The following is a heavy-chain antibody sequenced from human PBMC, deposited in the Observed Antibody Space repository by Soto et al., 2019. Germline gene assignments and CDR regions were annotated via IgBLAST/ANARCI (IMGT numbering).Heavy chain of an antibody. D-gene: IGHD5-12*01. CDR2: LNHGGST. CDR1: LYSINNKNW. Sequence: SETLSPTSDVSLYSINNKNWWSLVRQPPGGGLEWIGELNHGGSTNYNPSLESRVTFSVDTSKNEFSLKLSSVTAADTAVYYCTTHSAYALDYWGQGTLVTVSS. V-gene: IGHV4-4*02. J-gene: IGHJ4*02. CDR3: TTHSAYALDY.